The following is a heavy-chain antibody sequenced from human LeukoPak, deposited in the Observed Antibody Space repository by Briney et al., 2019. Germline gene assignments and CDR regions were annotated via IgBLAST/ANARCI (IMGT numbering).Heavy chain of an antibody. J-gene: IGHJ6*03. CDR1: GGSISSYY. CDR3: ARDRRRVNFGVVKQSYYYYYMDV. CDR2: IYYSGST. V-gene: IGHV4-59*01. D-gene: IGHD3-3*01. Sequence: SETLSLTCTVSGGSISSYYWSWIRQPPGKGLEWIGYIYYSGSTNYNPSLKSRVTISVDTSKNQFSLKLSSVTAGDTAVYYCARDRRRVNFGVVKQSYYYYYMDVWGKGTTVTVSS.